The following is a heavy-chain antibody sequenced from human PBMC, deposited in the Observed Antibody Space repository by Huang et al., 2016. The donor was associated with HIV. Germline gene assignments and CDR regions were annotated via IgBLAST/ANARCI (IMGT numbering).Heavy chain of an antibody. J-gene: IGHJ4*02. CDR1: GGSFRNFA. CDR3: ATVDYYDTSGPQRGYFDN. D-gene: IGHD3-22*01. Sequence: QVQLVQSGAEVKKPGSSVKVSCKASGGSFRNFAIGWGRQAAGQGLEWRGGIIPTLGKANYAQKCQGRVTIIADESTSTAYMELSSLRSEDTAVYYCATVDYYDTSGPQRGYFDNWGQGTLVTVSS. V-gene: IGHV1-69*01. CDR2: IIPTLGKA.